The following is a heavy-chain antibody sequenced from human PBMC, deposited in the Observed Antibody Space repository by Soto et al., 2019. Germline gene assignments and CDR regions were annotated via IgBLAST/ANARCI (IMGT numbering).Heavy chain of an antibody. Sequence: GGSLRLSCAASGFTFSSFAMSWVRQAPGKGLEWVSIISGSGGGPYYADSVRGRFTISRDNSKDTLYLQMNSLRAEDTAVYYCAKTGECSSTDCYLPFDFWGQGTLVTVSS. CDR2: ISGSGGGP. V-gene: IGHV3-23*01. CDR3: AKTGECSSTDCYLPFDF. D-gene: IGHD2-2*01. CDR1: GFTFSSFA. J-gene: IGHJ4*02.